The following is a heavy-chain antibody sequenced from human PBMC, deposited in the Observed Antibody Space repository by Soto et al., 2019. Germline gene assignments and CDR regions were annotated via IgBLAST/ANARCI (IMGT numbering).Heavy chain of an antibody. D-gene: IGHD3-3*02. CDR1: GSSINSSGYY. J-gene: IGHJ4*02. CDR2: MFYGVST. Sequence: ASENLSLTCTVSGSSINSSGYYWGWIRQPPGKGLEWIGSMFYGVSTYYNPSLKSRVTVSVDTSKNQFSLNLRSVTAADTAVYYCARLPSRHLVDYWGQGTLVTVSS. CDR3: ARLPSRHLVDY. V-gene: IGHV4-39*01.